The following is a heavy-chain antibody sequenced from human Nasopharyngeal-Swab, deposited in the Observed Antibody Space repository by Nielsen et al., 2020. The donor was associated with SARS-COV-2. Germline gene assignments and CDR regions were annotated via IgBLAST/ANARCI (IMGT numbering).Heavy chain of an antibody. J-gene: IGHJ6*03. D-gene: IGHD6-13*01. CDR2: ISYDGSNK. Sequence: WIRQPPGKGLEWVAVISYDGSNKYYADSVKGRFTISRDNSKNTLYLQMNSLRAEDTAVYYCAKDYRVVAAAGTDYYYYMDVWGKGTTVTASS. CDR3: AKDYRVVAAAGTDYYYYMDV. V-gene: IGHV3-30*18.